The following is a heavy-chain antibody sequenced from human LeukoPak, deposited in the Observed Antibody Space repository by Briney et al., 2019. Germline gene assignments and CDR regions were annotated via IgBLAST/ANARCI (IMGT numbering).Heavy chain of an antibody. CDR2: IWYDGSKN. CDR3: ARAPYTTGRSFYFDS. CDR1: GFTFRNYG. V-gene: IGHV3-33*01. D-gene: IGHD1-1*01. Sequence: GWSLRLSCAAPGFTFRNYGMHWVRQAPGKGLEWVAIIWYDGSKNYYADSVKGRFTISRDNFNNTLYLQMNSLRAEDTALYYCARAPYTTGRSFYFDSWGQGTLVTVSS. J-gene: IGHJ4*02.